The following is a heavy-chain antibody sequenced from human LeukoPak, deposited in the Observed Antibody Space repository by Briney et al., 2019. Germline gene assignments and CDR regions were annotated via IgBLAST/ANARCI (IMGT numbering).Heavy chain of an antibody. J-gene: IGHJ4*02. V-gene: IGHV1-46*02. D-gene: IGHD6-19*01. CDR2: INPSGGGT. CDR3: ARQGAYSSAIGMGY. Sequence: GASVKVSCKASGYTFNNYYMYWARQAPGQGLEWMGMINPSGGGTSYAQKFQGRVTMTRDTSTRTVYMEASSLKPEDTAVYYCARQGAYSSAIGMGYWGQGTLVTVSS. CDR1: GYTFNNYY.